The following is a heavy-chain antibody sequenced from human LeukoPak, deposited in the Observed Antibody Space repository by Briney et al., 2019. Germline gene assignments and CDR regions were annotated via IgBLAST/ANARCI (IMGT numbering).Heavy chain of an antibody. V-gene: IGHV1-18*01. J-gene: IGHJ4*02. CDR2: ISAYNGNT. Sequence: ASVKVSCKASGYTFTSYGISWVRQAPGQGLEWMGWISAYNGNTNYAQKLQGSVTMTTDTSTSTAYMELRSLRSDDTAVYYCARVEYSSSWRGTIDYWGQGTLVTVSS. CDR3: ARVEYSSSWRGTIDY. D-gene: IGHD6-13*01. CDR1: GYTFTSYG.